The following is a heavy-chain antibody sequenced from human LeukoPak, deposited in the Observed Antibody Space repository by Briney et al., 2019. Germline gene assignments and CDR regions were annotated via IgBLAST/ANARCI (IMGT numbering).Heavy chain of an antibody. CDR1: GYTFTGYY. D-gene: IGHD2-15*01. J-gene: IGHJ4*02. V-gene: IGHV1-2*02. Sequence: GASVKVSCKASGYTFTGYYMHWVRQAPGQGLEWMGWINPNSGGTNYAQKFQGRVTMTRDTSISTAYMELSRLRSDDTAVYYCARDQSCSGGSCYHRVFDYWGQGTLVTVSS. CDR3: ARDQSCSGGSCYHRVFDY. CDR2: INPNSGGT.